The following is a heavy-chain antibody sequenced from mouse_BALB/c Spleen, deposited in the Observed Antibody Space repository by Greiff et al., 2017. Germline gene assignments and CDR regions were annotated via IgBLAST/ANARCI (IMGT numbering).Heavy chain of an antibody. CDR1: GYSITSGYY. CDR3: AKGDYLYAMDY. V-gene: IGHV3-6*02. Sequence: EVQLQESGPGLVKPSQSLSLTCSVTGYSITSGYYWNWLRQFPGNKLEWMGYISYDGSNNYNPSLKNRISITRDTSKNQFFLTLNSVTTEDTATYYCAKGDYLYAMDYWGQGTSVTVSS. J-gene: IGHJ4*01. CDR2: ISYDGSN. D-gene: IGHD2-4*01.